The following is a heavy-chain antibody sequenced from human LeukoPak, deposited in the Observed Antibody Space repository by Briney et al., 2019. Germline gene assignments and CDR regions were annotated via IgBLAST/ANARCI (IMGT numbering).Heavy chain of an antibody. CDR2: IYYSGST. J-gene: IGHJ4*02. V-gene: IGHV4-30-4*01. D-gene: IGHD2-15*01. Sequence: SQTLSLTCTVSGGSISSGDYYWSWIRQPPGKGLEWIGYIYYSGSTYYNPSLKSRVTISVDTSKNQFSLKLSSVTAADTAVHYCARVRGLRAPKYYFDYWGQGTLVTVSS. CDR3: ARVRGLRAPKYYFDY. CDR1: GGSISSGDYY.